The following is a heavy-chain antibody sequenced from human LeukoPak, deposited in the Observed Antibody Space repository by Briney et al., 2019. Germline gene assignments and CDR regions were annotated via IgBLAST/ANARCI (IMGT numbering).Heavy chain of an antibody. CDR1: GFNFSAYG. J-gene: IGHJ4*02. Sequence: GGSLRLSCAASGFNFSAYGMHWVRQAPGKGLEWVTFIRYDGNIKYYADSVKGRFTISRDNSRNTLDLQMNSLRVEDTAVYYCAKPTSLKDANYGLTVTSFWGQGILVTVSS. V-gene: IGHV3-30*02. CDR3: AKPTSLKDANYGLTVTSF. D-gene: IGHD3-10*01. CDR2: IRYDGNIK.